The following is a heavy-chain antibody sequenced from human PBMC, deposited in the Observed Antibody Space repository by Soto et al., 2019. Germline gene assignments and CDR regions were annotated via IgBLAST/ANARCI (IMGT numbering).Heavy chain of an antibody. J-gene: IGHJ4*02. CDR1: GGSSSSGGYY. CDR2: IYYSGST. D-gene: IGHD3-22*01. CDR3: AREVGYYYDHSGYYYSFDY. Sequence: SETLSLTWTVSGGSSSSGGYYWSWIRQPPGKGLVWIGYIYYSGSTYYKSSLKSRVTISVDTSKNQFSLKLRSVTAADTAVYYCAREVGYYYDHSGYYYSFDYWGQGTLVTVSS. V-gene: IGHV4-30-4*01.